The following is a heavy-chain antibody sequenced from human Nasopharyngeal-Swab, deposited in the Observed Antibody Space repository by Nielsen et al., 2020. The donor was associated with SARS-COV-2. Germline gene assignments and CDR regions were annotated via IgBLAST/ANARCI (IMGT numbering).Heavy chain of an antibody. D-gene: IGHD2-15*01. CDR2: INPGGGSA. V-gene: IGHV1-46*01. J-gene: IGHJ5*02. CDR3: ARGVYPREVVAATDCFDP. CDR1: GYTFTRYY. Sequence: ASVKVSCKASGYTFTRYYIHWVRQDPGQGLEWMGIINPGGGSARYSQNFQGRVTMTRDTSTNTVYMELYSLTSEDTAVYYCARGVYPREVVAATDCFDPWGQGTLVTVSS.